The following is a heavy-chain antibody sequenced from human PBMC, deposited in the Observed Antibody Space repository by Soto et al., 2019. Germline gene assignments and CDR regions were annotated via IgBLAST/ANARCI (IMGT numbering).Heavy chain of an antibody. D-gene: IGHD3-16*01. CDR3: ARGRRGIGWFDP. Sequence: SETLSLTCAVYGGSFSGYYWSWIRQPPGKGLEWIGEINHSGSTNYNPSLKSRVTISVDTSKNQFSLKLSSVTAADTAVYYCARGRRGIGWFDPWGQGTLVTVSS. CDR2: INHSGST. V-gene: IGHV4-34*01. J-gene: IGHJ5*02. CDR1: GGSFSGYY.